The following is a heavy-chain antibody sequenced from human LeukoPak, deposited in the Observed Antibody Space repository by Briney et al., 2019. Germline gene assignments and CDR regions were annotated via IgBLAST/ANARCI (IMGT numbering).Heavy chain of an antibody. Sequence: ASVKVSCKASGYTFTSYDINWVRQATGQGLEWMGWMNPNSGNTGYAQKFQGRVTMTRNTSISTAYMELSSLRSEDTAVYYCARDRGMTTVFYYYGMDVWGQGTTVTVSS. CDR1: GYTFTSYD. J-gene: IGHJ6*02. V-gene: IGHV1-8*01. CDR3: ARDRGMTTVFYYYGMDV. CDR2: MNPNSGNT. D-gene: IGHD4-17*01.